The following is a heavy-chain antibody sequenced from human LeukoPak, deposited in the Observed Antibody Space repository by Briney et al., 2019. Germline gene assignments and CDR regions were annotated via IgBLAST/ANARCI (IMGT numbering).Heavy chain of an antibody. D-gene: IGHD2-2*01. CDR2: IYHSGDT. CDR3: ASESSTQSYYYYGMDV. V-gene: IGHV4-4*02. CDR1: GGSISSSNW. J-gene: IGHJ6*02. Sequence: SETLSLTCAVSGGSISSSNWWSWVRQPPGKGLEWIGEIYHSGDTNYNPSLKSRVTISVDTSKNQFSLKLSSVTAADTAVYYCASESSTQSYYYYGMDVWGQGTTVTVSS.